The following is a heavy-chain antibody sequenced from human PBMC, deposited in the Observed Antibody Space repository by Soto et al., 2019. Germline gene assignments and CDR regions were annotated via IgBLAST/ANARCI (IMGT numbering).Heavy chain of an antibody. V-gene: IGHV3-9*01. Sequence: EVQLVESGGGLVQPGRSLRLSCAGSGFTFDDYAMHWVRQAPGKGLEWVSGLSWNGDYTGYADSVKGLFTISRDNTKNSLYLQMTSLRAEDTALYYCAKGTRSSYYYGMDVWGQGTTVTVSS. CDR1: GFTFDDYA. CDR3: AKGTRSSYYYGMDV. J-gene: IGHJ6*02. D-gene: IGHD6-6*01. CDR2: LSWNGDYT.